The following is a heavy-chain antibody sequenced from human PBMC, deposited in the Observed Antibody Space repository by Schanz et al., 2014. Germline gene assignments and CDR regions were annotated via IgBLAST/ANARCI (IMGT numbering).Heavy chain of an antibody. J-gene: IGHJ4*02. V-gene: IGHV3-30*03. Sequence: QVYLVESGGGVVQPGRSLRLSCAASGFTFSTYAMHWVRQAPGKGLECVAVISYDGSNKHYVDSVKGRFTISRDNSKDTLYLQMSGLTPEDTAVYYCARGPIPIQGVPMDFWGQGTLVTVSS. CDR3: ARGPIPIQGVPMDF. CDR1: GFTFSTYA. CDR2: ISYDGSNK. D-gene: IGHD3-10*01.